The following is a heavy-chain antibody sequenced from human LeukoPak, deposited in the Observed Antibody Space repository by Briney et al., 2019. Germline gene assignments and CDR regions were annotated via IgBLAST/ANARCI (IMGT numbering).Heavy chain of an antibody. Sequence: GGSLRLSCAASGFTFSTYAMSWVRQAPGKGLEWVSVISRNGGYTYYADSVKGRFTVSRDNAKNSLYLQMNSLRAEDTAVYYCAREVRSSSQSGYFDYWGQGTLVTVSS. J-gene: IGHJ4*02. CDR2: ISRNGGYT. D-gene: IGHD6-13*01. V-gene: IGHV3-23*01. CDR1: GFTFSTYA. CDR3: AREVRSSSQSGYFDY.